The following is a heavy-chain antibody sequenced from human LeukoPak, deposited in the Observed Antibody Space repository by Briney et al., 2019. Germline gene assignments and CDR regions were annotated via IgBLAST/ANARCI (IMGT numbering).Heavy chain of an antibody. J-gene: IGHJ4*02. CDR2: INPMGMR. CDR1: GYPFTIYD. V-gene: IGHV1-8*01. CDR3: ARGRQSEL. D-gene: IGHD1-7*01. Sequence: ASVKVSCKASGYPFTIYDINWVRQAAGQGLEWVGWINPMGMRAYAQKLQGRVSMTTNTSINTAYMELSSLRSDDTAVYHCARGRQSELWGQGTLVTVSS.